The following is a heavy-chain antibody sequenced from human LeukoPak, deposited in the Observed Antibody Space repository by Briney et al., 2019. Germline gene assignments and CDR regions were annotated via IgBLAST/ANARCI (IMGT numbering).Heavy chain of an antibody. J-gene: IGHJ6*03. CDR1: DSSISSYY. Sequence: PSETLSLTCTVSDSSISSYYWSWIHQPPGKGLEWIGEINHSGSTNYNLSLKSRVTISVDTSKNQFSLKLSSVTAADTAVYYCARPTAPPDYYYMDVWAKGPRSPSP. V-gene: IGHV4-34*01. CDR2: INHSGST. CDR3: ARPTAPPDYYYMDV.